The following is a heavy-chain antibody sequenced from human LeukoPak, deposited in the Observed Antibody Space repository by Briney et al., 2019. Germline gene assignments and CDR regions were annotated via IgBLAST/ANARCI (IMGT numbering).Heavy chain of an antibody. D-gene: IGHD6-13*01. J-gene: IGHJ4*02. Sequence: SVKVSCKASGGTFSSYAISWVRQAPGQGLEWMGGIIPIFGTANYAQKFQGRVTITADKSTSTAYMELSSLRSEDTAVYYCARDLHGKAAAGTVWGQGTLVTVSS. V-gene: IGHV1-69*06. CDR1: GGTFSSYA. CDR2: IIPIFGTA. CDR3: ARDLHGKAAAGTV.